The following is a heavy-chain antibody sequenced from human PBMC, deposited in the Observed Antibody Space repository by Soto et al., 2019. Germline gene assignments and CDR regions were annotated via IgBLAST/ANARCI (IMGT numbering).Heavy chain of an antibody. J-gene: IGHJ4*02. CDR3: ARDPHYYDTTGYYYYFDY. CDR1: GGSISSYY. D-gene: IGHD3-22*01. Sequence: SETLSLTCTVSGGSISSYYWSWIRQPPGKGLEWIGSIYYSGSTNYNPSLKSRVTISVDTSKNQFSLKLHSVTAADTAVYYCARDPHYYDTTGYYYYFDYWGQGTLVTVS. CDR2: IYYSGST. V-gene: IGHV4-59*01.